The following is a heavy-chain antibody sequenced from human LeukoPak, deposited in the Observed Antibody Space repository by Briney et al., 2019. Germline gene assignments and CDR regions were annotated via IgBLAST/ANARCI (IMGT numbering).Heavy chain of an antibody. CDR3: ARAVTTPQYYYYYMDV. CDR1: GGSFSSHA. CDR2: IIPILDVT. Sequence: SVKVSCKASGGSFSSHAMNWVRQAPGQGLEWMGGIIPILDVTNYAQKFQGRVTITADISTGTAYMELNSLRSEDTAVYYCARAVTTPQYYYYYMDVWGKGTTVTVSS. D-gene: IGHD4-11*01. J-gene: IGHJ6*03. V-gene: IGHV1-69*04.